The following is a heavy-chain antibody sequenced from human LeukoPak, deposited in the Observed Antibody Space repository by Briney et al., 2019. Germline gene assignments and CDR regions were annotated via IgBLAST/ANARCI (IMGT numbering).Heavy chain of an antibody. CDR1: GFTFSSYG. CDR2: IWYDGSNK. J-gene: IGHJ4*02. Sequence: GRSLRLSCAASGFTFSSYGMHWVRQAPGKGLEWVAVIWYDGSNKYYADSVKGRFTFSRDNSKNTLYLQMNSLRVEDTAVYYCARGRPHGNDYWGQGTLVTVSS. CDR3: ARGRPHGNDY. D-gene: IGHD4-23*01. V-gene: IGHV3-33*01.